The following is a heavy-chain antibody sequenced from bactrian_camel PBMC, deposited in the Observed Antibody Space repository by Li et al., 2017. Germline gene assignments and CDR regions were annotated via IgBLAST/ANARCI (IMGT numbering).Heavy chain of an antibody. V-gene: IGHV3S53*01. J-gene: IGHJ4*01. CDR1: ESTRGTYY. CDR3: AATSQPFRLLDRPPHDLSIST. Sequence: HVQLVESGGGSVQAGGSLKLTCSATESTRGTYYWGWFRQAPGKDREGVAAIRSGAEPHYADSVKDRFTVTLDNAKDTVYLQMYDLSPEDSAMYFCAATSQPFRLLDRPPHDLSISTGARGPRSPSP. D-gene: IGHD1*01. CDR2: IRSGAEP.